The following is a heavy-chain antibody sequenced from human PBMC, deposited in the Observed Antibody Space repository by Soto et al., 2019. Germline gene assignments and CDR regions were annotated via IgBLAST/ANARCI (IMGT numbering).Heavy chain of an antibody. J-gene: IGHJ5*02. CDR1: SGSISSSNL. V-gene: IGHV4-4*02. D-gene: IGHD2-15*01. CDR2: IYHSGST. CDR3: ARGDGRHCSSGSCYSGWFDP. Sequence: PSETLSLTCAVSSGSISSSNLWSWVRQPPGKGLEWIGEIYHSGSTNYNPSLKSRVTISVDKSKNQFSLKLSSVTAADTAVYYCARGDGRHCSSGSCYSGWFDPWGQGTLVTVSS.